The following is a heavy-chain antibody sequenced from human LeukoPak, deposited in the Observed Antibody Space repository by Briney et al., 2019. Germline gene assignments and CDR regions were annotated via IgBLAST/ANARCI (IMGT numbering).Heavy chain of an antibody. V-gene: IGHV3-53*01. CDR3: ASLSLGHY. J-gene: IGHJ4*02. Sequence: GGSLRLSCAASGFTVSSNYMSWVRQAPGKGLEWVSVIYSGGSTYYADSVKGRFTTSRDTSKNTLSLQMNSLRAEDTAVYYCASLSLGHYWGQGTLVTVSS. CDR1: GFTVSSNY. D-gene: IGHD6-6*01. CDR2: IYSGGST.